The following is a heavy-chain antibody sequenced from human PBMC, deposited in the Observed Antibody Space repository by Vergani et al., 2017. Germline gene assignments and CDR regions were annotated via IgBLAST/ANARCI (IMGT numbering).Heavy chain of an antibody. V-gene: IGHV4-31*03. CDR2: IYYSGST. CDR1: GDSISRGGYY. Sequence: QVQLQESGPGLVKPSQTLSLTCTVSGDSISRGGYYWSWIRQHPEKGLEWIGYIYYSGSTYYNPSLKSRITISVDTSRNQFSLKVRSVTAADTAVYYCARCFRDEGMIYGGTVENWFDPWGQGTLVTVSS. D-gene: IGHD2-8*01. J-gene: IGHJ5*02. CDR3: ARCFRDEGMIYGGTVENWFDP.